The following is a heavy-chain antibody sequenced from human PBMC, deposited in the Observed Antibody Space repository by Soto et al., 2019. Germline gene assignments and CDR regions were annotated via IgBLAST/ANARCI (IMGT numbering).Heavy chain of an antibody. CDR2: IKQDGTEK. Sequence: EIQLVESGGGLVQPGGSLRLSCAASGFTFSDYWMTWVHQAPGKGLEWVANIKQDGTEKYYMDSVKGRFTISRDNAKNSLYLQMNSLRVEDTAVYYCTVISPDYWGQGTLVTVSS. V-gene: IGHV3-7*01. J-gene: IGHJ4*02. D-gene: IGHD3-10*01. CDR3: TVISPDY. CDR1: GFTFSDYW.